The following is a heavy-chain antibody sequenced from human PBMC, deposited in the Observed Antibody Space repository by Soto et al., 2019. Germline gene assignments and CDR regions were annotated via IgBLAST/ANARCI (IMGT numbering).Heavy chain of an antibody. V-gene: IGHV3-30-3*01. Sequence: QVQLVESGGGVVQPGRSLRLSCAASGFSFSAYAMHWVRQAPGKGLEWVALISYDGIKTYYADTVKGRFTISRDSSKNTLYLQMNSLRAEDTAVYYCVRSTDNYYFYGMEVWGQGTTVTVSS. D-gene: IGHD3-22*01. CDR1: GFSFSAYA. CDR3: VRSTDNYYFYGMEV. CDR2: ISYDGIKT. J-gene: IGHJ6*02.